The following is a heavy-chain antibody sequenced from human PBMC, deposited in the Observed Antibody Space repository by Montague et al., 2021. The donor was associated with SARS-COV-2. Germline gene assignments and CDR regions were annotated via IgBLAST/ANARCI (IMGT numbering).Heavy chain of an antibody. Sequence: PALVKPTQTLTLTCTFSGFSLSTSGMCVSWIRQPPGKALEWLARIDWDDDKYYSTSLKTRLTISKDTSKNQVVLTMTNMDPVDTATYYCAHIAYDGSTCFDPWGQGNLVTVSS. V-gene: IGHV2-70*11. J-gene: IGHJ5*02. CDR1: GFSLSTSGMC. CDR3: AHIAYDGSTCFDP. D-gene: IGHD5-12*01. CDR2: IDWDDDK.